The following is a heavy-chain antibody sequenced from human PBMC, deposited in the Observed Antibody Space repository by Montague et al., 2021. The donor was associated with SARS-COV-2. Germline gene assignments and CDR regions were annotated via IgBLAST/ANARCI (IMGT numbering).Heavy chain of an antibody. D-gene: IGHD3-9*01. Sequence: SLRLSCAASGFTFSSYSMNWVRQAPGKGLEWVSSISSSSSYIYYADSVKGRFTISRDNAKNSLYLQMNSLRAEDTAVYYCARDAHYDILTGYFGYWGQGTLVTASS. CDR3: ARDAHYDILTGYFGY. CDR1: GFTFSSYS. CDR2: ISSSSSYI. V-gene: IGHV3-21*01. J-gene: IGHJ4*02.